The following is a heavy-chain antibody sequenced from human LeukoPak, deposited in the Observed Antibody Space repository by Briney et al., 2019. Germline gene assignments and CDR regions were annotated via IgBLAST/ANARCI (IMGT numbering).Heavy chain of an antibody. CDR1: GGSISSYY. Sequence: SSETLSLTCTVSGGSISSYYWSWIRQPPGKGLEWIGYISYSGSTNFNPSLKSRVTISVDTSKNQFSLKLSSVTAVDTAVYYCAREGTAGTNLNWFDPWGQGTLVTVSS. CDR3: AREGTAGTNLNWFDP. CDR2: ISYSGST. V-gene: IGHV4-59*01. J-gene: IGHJ5*02. D-gene: IGHD1-1*01.